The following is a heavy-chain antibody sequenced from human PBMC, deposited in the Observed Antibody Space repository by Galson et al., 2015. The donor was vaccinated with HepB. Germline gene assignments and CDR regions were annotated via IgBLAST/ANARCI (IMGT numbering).Heavy chain of an antibody. CDR3: ARDGTFYYYGSGSYSHYYYGMDV. Sequence: SVKVSCKASGYTFTSYYMHWVRQAPGQGLEWMGIINPSGGSTSYAQKLQGRVTMTRDTSTSTVYMELSSLRSEDTAVYYCARDGTFYYYGSGSYSHYYYGMDVWGQGTTVTVSS. D-gene: IGHD3-10*01. CDR2: INPSGGST. V-gene: IGHV1-46*04. CDR1: GYTFTSYY. J-gene: IGHJ6*02.